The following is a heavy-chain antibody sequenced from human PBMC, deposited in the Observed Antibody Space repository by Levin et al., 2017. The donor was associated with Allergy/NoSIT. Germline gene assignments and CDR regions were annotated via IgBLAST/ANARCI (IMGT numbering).Heavy chain of an antibody. J-gene: IGHJ4*02. D-gene: IGHD5-24*01. Sequence: GGSLRLSCKASGGTFSSYAISWVRQAPGQGLEWMGGIIPIFGTANYAQKFQGRVTITADESTSTAYMELSSLRSEDTAVYYCARDSGMATIPRPFDYWGQGTLVTVSS. CDR1: GGTFSSYA. V-gene: IGHV1-69*01. CDR2: IIPIFGTA. CDR3: ARDSGMATIPRPFDY.